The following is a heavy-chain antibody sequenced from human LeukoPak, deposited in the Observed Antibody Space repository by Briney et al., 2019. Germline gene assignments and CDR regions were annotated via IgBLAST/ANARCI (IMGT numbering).Heavy chain of an antibody. Sequence: GGSLRLSCAASGFTFSTYAMIWVRQAPGKGREWVSALSGSGGSTYYADSVKGRFTISRDNSKNTVYLQMNILRAEDTALYYCAKDGGFWGQGTLVTVSS. V-gene: IGHV3-23*01. J-gene: IGHJ4*02. D-gene: IGHD2-15*01. CDR2: LSGSGGST. CDR3: AKDGGF. CDR1: GFTFSTYA.